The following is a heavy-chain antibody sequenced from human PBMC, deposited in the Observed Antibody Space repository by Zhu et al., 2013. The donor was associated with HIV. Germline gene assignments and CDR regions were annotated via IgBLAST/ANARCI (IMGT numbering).Heavy chain of an antibody. D-gene: IGHD6-19*01. CDR1: GYTFTNYY. CDR3: AREGQWLVHGGYYFDY. V-gene: IGHV1-46*01. J-gene: IGHJ4*02. Sequence: QVQLVQSGREVKKPGASVKVSCKASGYTFTNYYMVWVRQAPGQGLEWMGVINPSGGSTSYEQKFQGRVTMIRDTSTSTVYMELSSLTSEDAAVYYCAREGQWLVHGGYYFDYWGQGTLVTVSS. CDR2: INPSGGST.